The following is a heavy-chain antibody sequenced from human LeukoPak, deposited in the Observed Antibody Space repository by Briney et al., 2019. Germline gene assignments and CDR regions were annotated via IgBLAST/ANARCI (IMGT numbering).Heavy chain of an antibody. CDR3: ARDGTKYEWQGGWFDP. CDR1: GGSISSYY. CDR2: IYTSGST. V-gene: IGHV4-4*07. J-gene: IGHJ5*02. Sequence: PSETLSLTCTVSGGSISSYYWSWIRQPAGKGLEWIWRIYTSGSTNYNPALKSRVNMSVDTSKHQSSLKLSSVTAADTAVYYCARDGTKYEWQGGWFDPWGQGTLVTVSS. D-gene: IGHD3-3*01.